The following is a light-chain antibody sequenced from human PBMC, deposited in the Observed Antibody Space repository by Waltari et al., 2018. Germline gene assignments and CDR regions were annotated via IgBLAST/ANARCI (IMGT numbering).Light chain of an antibody. CDR1: STDVGSSNS. CDR2: DVS. V-gene: IGLV2-14*03. Sequence: QSALTQPASVSGSPGQSITISCTGTSTDVGSSNSVSWYQVLPGQGPKVIIYDVSDRPSGVSARFSGSKSGNTASLTISGLQAEDEANYYCTSQSTNNVVLFGGGTKVTVL. J-gene: IGLJ3*02. CDR3: TSQSTNNVVL.